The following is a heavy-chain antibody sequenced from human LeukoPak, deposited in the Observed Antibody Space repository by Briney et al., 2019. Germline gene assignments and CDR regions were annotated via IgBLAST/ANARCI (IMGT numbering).Heavy chain of an antibody. CDR3: VGQTHKDY. V-gene: IGHV3-53*01. Sequence: GGSLRLSCAASGFTVSNSYMSWVRQAPGKGLEWVSVLYSGGGAYYTDSVRGRFTISRDSSNNTLYLQMNSLRADDTAVYYCVGQTHKDYWGQGTLVTVSS. CDR1: GFTVSNSY. J-gene: IGHJ4*02. CDR2: LYSGGGA.